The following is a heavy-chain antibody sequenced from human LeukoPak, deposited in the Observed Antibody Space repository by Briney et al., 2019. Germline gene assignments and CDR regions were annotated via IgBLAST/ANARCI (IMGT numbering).Heavy chain of an antibody. D-gene: IGHD5-24*01. V-gene: IGHV3-30-3*01. CDR3: ARPSPPGDGYNPPDY. CDR2: ISYDGSNK. CDR1: GFTFSSYA. Sequence: GRSLRLSCAASGFTFSSYAMHWVRQAPGKGLEWVAVISYDGSNKYYADSVKGRFTISRDNSKNMVYLQMTSLRLEDTAVYYCARPSPPGDGYNPPDYWGQGSLVTVSS. J-gene: IGHJ4*02.